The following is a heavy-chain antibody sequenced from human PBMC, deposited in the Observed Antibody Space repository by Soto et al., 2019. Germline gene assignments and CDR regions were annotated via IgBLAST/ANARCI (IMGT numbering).Heavy chain of an antibody. Sequence: SETLSLTCTVSGGSISSSSYYWGWIRQPPGKGLEWIGSIYYSGSTYYNPSLKSRVTISVDTSKNQFSLKLSSVTAADTAVYYCARQSLAARRMNWFDPWGQGTLVTVSS. CDR1: GGSISSSSYY. D-gene: IGHD6-6*01. CDR2: IYYSGST. CDR3: ARQSLAARRMNWFDP. J-gene: IGHJ5*02. V-gene: IGHV4-39*01.